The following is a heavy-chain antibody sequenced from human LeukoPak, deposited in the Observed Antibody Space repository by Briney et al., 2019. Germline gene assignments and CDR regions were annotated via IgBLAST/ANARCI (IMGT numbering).Heavy chain of an antibody. V-gene: IGHV3-21*01. CDR1: GFTFSRNA. Sequence: GGSLRLSCAASGFTFSRNAMNWVRQAPGKGLEWVSFISSSSNYMSYADSVKGRFTISRDNAKNSLYLRMNSLRAEDTAVYYCARPLDSSNNYFDYWGQGTLVTVSA. J-gene: IGHJ4*02. CDR2: ISSSSNYM. D-gene: IGHD6-13*01. CDR3: ARPLDSSNNYFDY.